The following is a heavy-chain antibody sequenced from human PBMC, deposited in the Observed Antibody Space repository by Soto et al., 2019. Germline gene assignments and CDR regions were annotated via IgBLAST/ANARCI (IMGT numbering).Heavy chain of an antibody. CDR1: GFTFSDHY. J-gene: IGHJ6*02. Sequence: PGGSLRLSCAASGFTFSDHYMDWVRQAPGKGLEWVGRTRNKADSYTTEYAASVKGRFTISRDDSKNSLYLQINSPKIEDTAVYYCARVPDMVTTHSRAMDVWGQGSSVTVSS. D-gene: IGHD4-17*01. CDR3: ARVPDMVTTHSRAMDV. V-gene: IGHV3-72*01. CDR2: TRNKADSYTT.